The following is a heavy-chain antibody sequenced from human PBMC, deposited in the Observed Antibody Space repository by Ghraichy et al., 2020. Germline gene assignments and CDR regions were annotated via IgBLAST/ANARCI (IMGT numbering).Heavy chain of an antibody. V-gene: IGHV4-34*01. D-gene: IGHD3-10*01. CDR1: GGSFSGYY. J-gene: IGHJ6*03. Sequence: SETLSLTCAVYGGSFSGYYWSWIRQPPGKGLEWIGEINHSGSTNYNPSLKSRVTISVDTSKNQFSLKLSSVTAADTAVYYCARVFLEWFGDPPYYYYYMDVWGKGTTVTVSS. CDR2: INHSGST. CDR3: ARVFLEWFGDPPYYYYYMDV.